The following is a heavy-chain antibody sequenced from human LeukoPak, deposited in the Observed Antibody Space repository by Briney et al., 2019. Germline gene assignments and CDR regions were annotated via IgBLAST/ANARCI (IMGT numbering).Heavy chain of an antibody. CDR3: ARAGVDTSGYYYQGFDY. CDR2: ISTSSGYI. J-gene: IGHJ4*02. D-gene: IGHD3-3*01. Sequence: GGSLRLSCAASGFTFNKYTMNWVRQAPGKGLEWVSSISTSSGYIYYADSVKGRFTISRDNAKNSLYLQMNSLRAEDTAVYYCARAGVDTSGYYYQGFDYWGQGTLVTVSS. V-gene: IGHV3-21*01. CDR1: GFTFNKYT.